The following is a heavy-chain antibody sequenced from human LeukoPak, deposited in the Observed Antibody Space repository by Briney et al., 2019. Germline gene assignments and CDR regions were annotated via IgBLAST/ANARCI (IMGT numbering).Heavy chain of an antibody. D-gene: IGHD6-13*01. CDR1: GYTFTGYY. CDR3: ARVLQQQLVLPGYYYYYYMDV. J-gene: IGHJ6*03. V-gene: IGHV1-2*02. Sequence: ASVKVSCKASGYTFTGYYMHWVRQAPGQGLEWMGWINPNSGGTNYAQKFQGRVTMTRDTSISTAYMELSRLRSDDTAVYYCARVLQQQLVLPGYYYYYYMDVWGKGTTVTISS. CDR2: INPNSGGT.